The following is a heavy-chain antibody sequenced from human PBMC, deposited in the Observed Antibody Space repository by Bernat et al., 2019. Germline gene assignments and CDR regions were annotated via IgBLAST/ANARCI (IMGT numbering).Heavy chain of an antibody. J-gene: IGHJ6*03. Sequence: EVQLVESGGGLVQPGGSLRLSCAASGFTFSSYSMNWVRQAPGKGLEWVSYISSSSSTIYYGDSVKGRFTISRDNAKNSLYLQMNSLRDEDTAVYYCARGGGGITIFGVVIEAANYYYMDVWGKGTTVTVAS. V-gene: IGHV3-48*02. CDR2: ISSSSSTI. CDR3: ARGGGGITIFGVVIEAANYYYMDV. D-gene: IGHD3-3*01. CDR1: GFTFSSYS.